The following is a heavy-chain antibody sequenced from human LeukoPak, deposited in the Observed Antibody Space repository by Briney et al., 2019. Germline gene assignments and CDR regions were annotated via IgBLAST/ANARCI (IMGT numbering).Heavy chain of an antibody. Sequence: GGSLRLSCAASGFTFSTYWMSWVRQAPGKGLEWVANIKQDGSDIYYVESVKGRFTISRDNAKNSLYLQMNSLRAEDTAVYYCARSRYSSSWPDAFDIWGQGTMVTVSS. J-gene: IGHJ3*02. CDR1: GFTFSTYW. CDR2: IKQDGSDI. D-gene: IGHD6-13*01. V-gene: IGHV3-7*01. CDR3: ARSRYSSSWPDAFDI.